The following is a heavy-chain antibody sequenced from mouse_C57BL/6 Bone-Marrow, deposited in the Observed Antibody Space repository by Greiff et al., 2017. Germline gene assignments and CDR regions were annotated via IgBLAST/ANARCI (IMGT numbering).Heavy chain of an antibody. D-gene: IGHD1-1*01. CDR1: GYTFTSYW. Sequence: VQLQQPGAELVKPGASVKMSCKASGYTFTSYWITWVKQRPGQGLEWIGEIYPGSGSTNYNEKFKSKATLTVDTSSSTAYMQISSLTSEDSAVYYCARRWVVDWYFDVWGTGTTVTVSS. V-gene: IGHV1-55*01. CDR2: IYPGSGST. CDR3: ARRWVVDWYFDV. J-gene: IGHJ1*03.